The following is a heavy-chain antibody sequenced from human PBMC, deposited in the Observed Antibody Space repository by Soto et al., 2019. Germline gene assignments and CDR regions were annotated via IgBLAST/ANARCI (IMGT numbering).Heavy chain of an antibody. Sequence: QVQLVQSGAEVKKPGASVKVSCKASGYTFTSYGISWVRQAPGQGLEWMGWISAYNDNTNYAQKLQGRVTMTTDTSTSTAYMELRSLRSDDTAVYYCARVPTKYCSSTSCYDWYFDLWGRGTLVTVSS. V-gene: IGHV1-18*01. CDR1: GYTFTSYG. CDR3: ARVPTKYCSSTSCYDWYFDL. D-gene: IGHD2-2*01. J-gene: IGHJ2*01. CDR2: ISAYNDNT.